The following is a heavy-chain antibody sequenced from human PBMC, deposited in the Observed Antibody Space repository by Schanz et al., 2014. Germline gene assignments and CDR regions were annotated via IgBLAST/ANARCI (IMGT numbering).Heavy chain of an antibody. CDR1: GYTFTNFF. Sequence: QVHLVQSGAEVHKPGASLKISCKASGYTFTNFFLHWVRQAPGQGLEWMGIINPIGGSTTYAQKCRGAVTLTTDTSTDTAFLELTSLRSEDTAVYYCARGAPENMIRAELDYWGQGTLVTVSS. D-gene: IGHD3-10*01. J-gene: IGHJ4*02. V-gene: IGHV1-46*03. CDR2: INPIGGST. CDR3: ARGAPENMIRAELDY.